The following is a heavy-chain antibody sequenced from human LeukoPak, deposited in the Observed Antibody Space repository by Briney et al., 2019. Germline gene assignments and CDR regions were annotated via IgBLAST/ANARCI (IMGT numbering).Heavy chain of an antibody. D-gene: IGHD5-12*01. CDR2: ITSDGSST. CDR1: GFTFSSYW. V-gene: IGHV3-74*01. J-gene: IGHJ4*02. CDR3: VSGYSYFDY. Sequence: GGSLRLSCGASGFTFSSYWMHWVRQAPGKRLVWVSRITSDGSSTSYADSVKGRFTISRDNAKNTLYLRMNSLRAEDTAVYYCVSGYSYFDYWGQGTLVTVSS.